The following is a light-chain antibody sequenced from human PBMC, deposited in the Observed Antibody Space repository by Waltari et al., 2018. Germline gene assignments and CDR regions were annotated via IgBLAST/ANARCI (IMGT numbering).Light chain of an antibody. CDR3: QHLNGYPIT. Sequence: IQLTQSPSSLSASVGDRVTITCRASQGINNYLAWYQQKPGEAPKPLIYFASTLERGVPSRVSGSGSVTDFTLTISSLQPEDFATYYCQHLNGYPITFGGGTKVEIK. CDR1: QGINNY. CDR2: FAS. J-gene: IGKJ4*01. V-gene: IGKV1-9*01.